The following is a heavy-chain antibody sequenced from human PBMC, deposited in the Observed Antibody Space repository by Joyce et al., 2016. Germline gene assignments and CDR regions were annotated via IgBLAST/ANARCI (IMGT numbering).Heavy chain of an antibody. CDR3: ARVDRGNYGDYHPDY. V-gene: IGHV4-31*03. J-gene: IGHJ4*02. CDR1: GGSISSGGYY. Sequence: QVQLQESGPGLVKPSQTLSLTCTVSGGSISSGGYYWSWIRQHPGKGLEWIGYIYYSGSTYYNPSLKSRVTISIDTSKNQYSLKLSSVTAADTAVYYCARVDRGNYGDYHPDYWGQGTLVTVSS. D-gene: IGHD4-17*01. CDR2: IYYSGST.